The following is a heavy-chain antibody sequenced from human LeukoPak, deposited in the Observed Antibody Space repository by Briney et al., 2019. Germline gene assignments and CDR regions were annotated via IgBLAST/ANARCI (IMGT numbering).Heavy chain of an antibody. CDR2: INHSGST. D-gene: IGHD6-13*01. CDR3: ARAGYSSSWFDY. CDR1: SGSISTSNYY. J-gene: IGHJ4*02. Sequence: ETLSLTCTVSSGSISTSNYYWSWIRQPPGKGLEWIGEINHSGSTNYNPSLKSRVTISVDTSKNQFSLKLSSVTAADTAVYYCARAGYSSSWFDYWGQGTLVTVSS. V-gene: IGHV4-39*07.